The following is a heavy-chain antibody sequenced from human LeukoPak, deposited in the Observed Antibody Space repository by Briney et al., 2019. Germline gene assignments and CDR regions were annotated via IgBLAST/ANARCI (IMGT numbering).Heavy chain of an antibody. CDR1: GYTLTELS. D-gene: IGHD5-18*01. V-gene: IGHV1-24*01. CDR2: FDPEDGET. Sequence: GASVKVSCKVSGYTLTELSMHWVRQAPGKGLEWMGGFDPEDGETIYAQKFQGRVTMTEDTSTDTAYMELSSLRSEDTAVYYCATVSTQDSYVDYFDYWGQGTLVTVSS. CDR3: ATVSTQDSYVDYFDY. J-gene: IGHJ4*02.